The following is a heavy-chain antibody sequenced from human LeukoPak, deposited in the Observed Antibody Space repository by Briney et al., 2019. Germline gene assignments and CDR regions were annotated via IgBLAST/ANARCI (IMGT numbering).Heavy chain of an antibody. J-gene: IGHJ1*01. CDR3: ARDLPPGGTYAEYFQH. CDR1: GFSVSSVY. Sequence: PGGSLRLSCAASGFSVSSVYMSWVRQAPGKGLEWVSIIYTSGSTYYADSVRGRFTISRDNSKNTLYLQMNSLRVEDTAVYYCARDLPPGGTYAEYFQHWGQGTLVTVSS. V-gene: IGHV3-53*01. CDR2: IYTSGST.